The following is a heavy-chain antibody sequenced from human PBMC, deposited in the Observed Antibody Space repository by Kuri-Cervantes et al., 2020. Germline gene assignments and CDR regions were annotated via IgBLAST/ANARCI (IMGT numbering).Heavy chain of an antibody. J-gene: IGHJ6*03. Sequence: ASVKVSCKVSGYTLTELSMHWVRQAPGKGLEWMGGFDPEDGETIYAQKFQGRVTMTEDTSTDTAYMELSSLRSEDTAVYYCATGVAAVTHGYYYYYMDVWGKGTTVTVSS. CDR3: ATGVAAVTHGYYYYYMDV. CDR2: FDPEDGET. CDR1: GYTLTELS. V-gene: IGHV1-24*01. D-gene: IGHD6-13*01.